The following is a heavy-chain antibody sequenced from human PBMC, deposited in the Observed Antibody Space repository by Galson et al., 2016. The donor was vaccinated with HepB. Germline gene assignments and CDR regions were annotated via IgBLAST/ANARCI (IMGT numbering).Heavy chain of an antibody. J-gene: IGHJ4*02. Sequence: SLRLSCAASGFTFSGYAMSWVRQAPGKGLEWVSASSGSGGSTYYADSVKGRFTISRDNSKNTLYLQMSGLRVEDTAMYYCVTVEIGSYYSHWGQGTLVTVSS. CDR1: GFTFSGYA. V-gene: IGHV3-23*01. CDR3: VTVEIGSYYSH. D-gene: IGHD1-26*01. CDR2: SSGSGGST.